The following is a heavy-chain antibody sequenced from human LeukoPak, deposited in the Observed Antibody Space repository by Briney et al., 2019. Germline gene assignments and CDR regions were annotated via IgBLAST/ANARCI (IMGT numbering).Heavy chain of an antibody. CDR1: GFTFSNYA. CDR2: ISTSGNTR. V-gene: IGHV3-48*03. J-gene: IGHJ4*02. CDR3: ARELSGTTSYYFDY. D-gene: IGHD1-7*01. Sequence: GGSLRLSCAASGFTFSNYAMSWVRQAPGKGLEWFSYISTSGNTRYYADSVKGRFTISRDNAKNSLYLQMNSLRVEDTAVYYCARELSGTTSYYFDYWGQGTLVTVSS.